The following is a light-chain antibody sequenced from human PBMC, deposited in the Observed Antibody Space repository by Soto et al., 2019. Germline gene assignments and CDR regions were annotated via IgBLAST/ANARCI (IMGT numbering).Light chain of an antibody. CDR3: QQYNSYSQWT. V-gene: IGKV1-5*01. CDR1: QSISSW. Sequence: DNQMTQSPSTLSASVGDRVTITCRASQSISSWLAWYQQQPGKAPKLLIYDASSLESGVPSRFSGSGSGTECTLTISSLQPDDFATYYCQQYNSYSQWTFGQGTKVEIK. CDR2: DAS. J-gene: IGKJ1*01.